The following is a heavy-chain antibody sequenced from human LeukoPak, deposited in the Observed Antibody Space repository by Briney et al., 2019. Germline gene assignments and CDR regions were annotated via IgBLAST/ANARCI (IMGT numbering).Heavy chain of an antibody. CDR3: ARSRSGTYYNADV. CDR2: ISSSSSTI. Sequence: PGGSLRLSCAASGFTFSSYSMNWVRQAPGKGLEWVSYISSSSSTIYYADSVKGRFAISRDNAKNSLYLQMSSLRAEDTAVYYCARSRSGTYYNADVWGKGTTVTVSS. CDR1: GFTFSSYS. D-gene: IGHD3-10*01. J-gene: IGHJ6*04. V-gene: IGHV3-48*01.